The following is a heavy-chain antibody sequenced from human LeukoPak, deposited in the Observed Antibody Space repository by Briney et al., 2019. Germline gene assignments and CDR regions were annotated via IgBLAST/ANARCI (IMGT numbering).Heavy chain of an antibody. CDR1: GDSVSSTS. V-gene: IGHV4-61*02. J-gene: IGHJ6*04. CDR2: LYSSGNT. Sequence: TSETLSLTCSVSGDSVSSTSSVWTWVRQPAGGGLEWFGRLYSSGNTNYNPSLSRRVSISVATSKNQFSLRLTFVTAADTAIYYCARGRDDFWSGKSMDGWGNGTTVVVSS. D-gene: IGHD3-3*01. CDR3: ARGRDDFWSGKSMDG.